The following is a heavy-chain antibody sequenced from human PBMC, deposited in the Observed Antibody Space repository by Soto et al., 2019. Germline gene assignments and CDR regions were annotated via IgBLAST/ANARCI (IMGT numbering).Heavy chain of an antibody. J-gene: IGHJ4*02. V-gene: IGHV4-39*01. CDR3: ARSEIGYCSGGSCYPLDLPDY. CDR1: GGSISSSSYY. Sequence: SETLSLTCTVSGGSISSSSYYWGWIRQPPGKGLEWIGSIYYSGRTYYNPSLKSRVTISVDTSKNQFSLKVSSVTAADTAVYYCARSEIGYCSGGSCYPLDLPDYWGQGTLVTVSS. CDR2: IYYSGRT. D-gene: IGHD2-15*01.